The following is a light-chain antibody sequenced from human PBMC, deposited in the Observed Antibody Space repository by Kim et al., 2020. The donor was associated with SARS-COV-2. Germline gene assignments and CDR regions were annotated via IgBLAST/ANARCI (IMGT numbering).Light chain of an antibody. CDR1: SGSIVDSF. V-gene: IGLV6-57*03. CDR2: EDF. CDR3: QAHDNDIVV. J-gene: IGLJ3*02. Sequence: KTVIISCTRSSGSIVDSFVQWYRQRPGSAPTTVIYEDFQRPSGVPDRFSGSIDKSSNSASLTISGLTSEDEAVYYCQAHDNDIVVFGGGTQLTVL.